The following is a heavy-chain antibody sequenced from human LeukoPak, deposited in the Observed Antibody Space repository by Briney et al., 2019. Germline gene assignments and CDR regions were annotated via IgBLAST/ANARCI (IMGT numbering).Heavy chain of an antibody. J-gene: IGHJ6*02. CDR3: ARYACGGTCYYIMDV. V-gene: IGHV3-23*01. CDR2: ISDGGAGT. D-gene: IGHD2-15*01. Sequence: GGSLRLSCAASGFTFSNHAMTWVRQAPGKGLEWVSGISDGGAGTYYADSVKGRFTISRDNSKNTLYLEMNSLRVEDTAVYYCARYACGGTCYYIMDVWGQGTTVTVSS. CDR1: GFTFSNHA.